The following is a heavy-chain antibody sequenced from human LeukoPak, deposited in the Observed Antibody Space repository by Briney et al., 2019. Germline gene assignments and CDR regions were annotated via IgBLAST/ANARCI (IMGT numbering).Heavy chain of an antibody. Sequence: GGSLRLSCAASGFTFSSYGMHWVRQAPGKGLEWVAFIRYDGSNKYYADSVKGRFTISRDNSKNTLYLQMNSLRAEDTAVYYCAKDQRVVTAIGRLDYWGQGTLVTVSS. CDR2: IRYDGSNK. V-gene: IGHV3-30*02. J-gene: IGHJ4*02. CDR3: AKDQRVVTAIGRLDY. D-gene: IGHD2-21*02. CDR1: GFTFSSYG.